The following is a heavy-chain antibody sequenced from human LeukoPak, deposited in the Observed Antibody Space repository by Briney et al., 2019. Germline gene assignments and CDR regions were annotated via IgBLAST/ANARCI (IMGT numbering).Heavy chain of an antibody. CDR3: ARGRYTYYYGSGSYPRYYFDY. J-gene: IGHJ4*02. V-gene: IGHV4-34*01. D-gene: IGHD3-10*01. CDR1: GGSFSGYY. Sequence: SETLSLTCAVYGGSFSGYYWSWIRQPPGKGLEWIGEINHSGSTNYNPSLKSRVTISVDTSKNQFSPKLSSVTAADTAVYYCARGRYTYYYGSGSYPRYYFDYWGQGTLVTVSS. CDR2: INHSGST.